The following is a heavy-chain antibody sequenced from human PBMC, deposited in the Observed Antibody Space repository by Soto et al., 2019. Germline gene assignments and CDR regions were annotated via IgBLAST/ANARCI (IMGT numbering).Heavy chain of an antibody. CDR2: LYTGGTP. CDR1: GCTVSSNL. J-gene: IGHJ1*01. Sequence: GGSLRLSCAASGCTVSSNLMSWVRQAPGKGLQWVSLLYTGGTPFYADSVRGRFTISRDNSKNTLFLQMNSLRAEDTAVYYCTRAPYSSSPGNYFQHWGQGTVVTVSS. V-gene: IGHV3-66*01. D-gene: IGHD6-13*01. CDR3: TRAPYSSSPGNYFQH.